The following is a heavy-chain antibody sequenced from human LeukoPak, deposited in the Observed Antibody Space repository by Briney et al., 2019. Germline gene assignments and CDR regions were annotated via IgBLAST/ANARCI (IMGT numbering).Heavy chain of an antibody. CDR3: ARNDYGGHDAFDI. J-gene: IGHJ3*02. Sequence: ASVKVSCKASGYTFTSYGISWVRQAPGQGLEWMGWISAYNGNTNYAQKFQGRVTMTRTTSISTAYMELSSLRSEDTAVYYCARNDYGGHDAFDIWGQGTMVTVSS. V-gene: IGHV1-18*01. CDR1: GYTFTSYG. D-gene: IGHD4-17*01. CDR2: ISAYNGNT.